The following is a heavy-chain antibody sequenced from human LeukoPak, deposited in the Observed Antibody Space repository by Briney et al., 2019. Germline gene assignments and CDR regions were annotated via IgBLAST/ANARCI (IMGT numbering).Heavy chain of an antibody. CDR2: INPNSGGT. Sequence: GASVKVSCKASGYTFTGYYMHWVRQAPGQGLEWMGRINPNSGGTNYAQKFQGRVTMTRDTSINTAYMELSRLRSDDTAVYYCARGAQERRGMDVWGQGTTVTVSS. V-gene: IGHV1-2*06. CDR3: ARGAQERRGMDV. CDR1: GYTFTGYY. J-gene: IGHJ6*02.